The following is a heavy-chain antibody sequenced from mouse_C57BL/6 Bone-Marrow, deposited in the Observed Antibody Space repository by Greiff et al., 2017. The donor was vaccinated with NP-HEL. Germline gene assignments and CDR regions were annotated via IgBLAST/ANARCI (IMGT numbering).Heavy chain of an antibody. CDR2: IYPSDSET. V-gene: IGHV1-61*01. CDR1: GYTFTSYW. Sequence: QVQLQQPGAELVRPGSSVKLSCKASGYTFTSYWMDWVKQRPGQGLEWIGNIYPSDSETHYNQKFKDKATLTVDKSSSTAYMQLSSLTSEDSAVYDCARADDGYWGYFDVWGTGTTVTVSS. CDR3: ARADDGYWGYFDV. J-gene: IGHJ1*03. D-gene: IGHD2-3*01.